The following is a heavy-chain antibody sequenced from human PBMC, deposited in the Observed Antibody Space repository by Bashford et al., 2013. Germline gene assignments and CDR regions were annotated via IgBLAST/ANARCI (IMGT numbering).Heavy chain of an antibody. J-gene: IGHJ4*02. Sequence: SSETLSLTCSVSGGSVRSGSYYWTWIRQPPGKGLEWIGYMYYGGSTNYNPSLKSRVIISVDTSKNHFSLKLSSVTAADTAVYYCARGYSGYDFDYWGQGTLVTVSS. CDR1: GGSVRSGSYY. CDR2: MYYGGST. V-gene: IGHV4-61*03. CDR3: ARGYSGYDFDY. D-gene: IGHD5-12*01.